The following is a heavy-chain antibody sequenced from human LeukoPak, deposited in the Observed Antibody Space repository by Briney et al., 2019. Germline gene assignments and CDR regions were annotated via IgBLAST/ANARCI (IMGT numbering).Heavy chain of an antibody. J-gene: IGHJ3*02. Sequence: GESLKISCKASGYSFTTYWIGWVRQMPGKGLEWMGIIYPGDSDTRYSPSFQGQVTISADESITTAYLQWSSLKASDTAMYYCARLGTFDSSGYYLQAFDIWGQGTMVTVSS. V-gene: IGHV5-51*01. CDR3: ARLGTFDSSGYYLQAFDI. D-gene: IGHD3-22*01. CDR2: IYPGDSDT. CDR1: GYSFTTYW.